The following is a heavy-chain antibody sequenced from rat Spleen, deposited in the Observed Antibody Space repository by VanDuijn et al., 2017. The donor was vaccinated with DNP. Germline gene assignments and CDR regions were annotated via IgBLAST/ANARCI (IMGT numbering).Heavy chain of an antibody. CDR2: ISYDGGSA. Sequence: EVQLVESGGGLVQPGRSLKLSCAASGFTFSDYAMAWVRQAPKKGLEWVAYISYDGGSAYYGDSVKGRFTISRDNAKSTLSLQMNSLRSEDTATYYCETQGIGTSPFAYWGQGTLVTVSS. CDR1: GFTFSDYA. J-gene: IGHJ3*01. V-gene: IGHV5-17*01. CDR3: ETQGIGTSPFAY. D-gene: IGHD1-5*01.